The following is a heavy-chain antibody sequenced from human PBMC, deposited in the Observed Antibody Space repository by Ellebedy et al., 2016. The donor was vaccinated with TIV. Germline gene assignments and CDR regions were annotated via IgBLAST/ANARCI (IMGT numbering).Heavy chain of an antibody. Sequence: ASVKVSCXASGGVFSTYAFNWVRQAPGQGLEWMGGTSPLFGETNYAPRFQDRVRITTDDSKTTSYMELSGLGSEDTAVYFCARKMGGGSSLDSWGQGTLVIVSS. CDR3: ARKMGGGSSLDS. J-gene: IGHJ4*02. CDR2: TSPLFGET. CDR1: GGVFSTYA. D-gene: IGHD2-15*01. V-gene: IGHV1-69*05.